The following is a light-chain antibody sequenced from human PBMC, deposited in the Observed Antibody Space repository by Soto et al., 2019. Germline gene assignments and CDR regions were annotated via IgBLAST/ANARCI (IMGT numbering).Light chain of an antibody. J-gene: IGLJ3*02. V-gene: IGLV1-40*01. CDR3: QAYDSGASGSGV. CDR2: GNT. Sequence: QSVLTQPPSVSGAPGQRVTISCTGSSSNIGAGYDVHWYQQFPGTPPKLLIYGNTNRPSGVPDRFSGSKSGTSASLAISGLQTQDEAQYYCQAYDSGASGSGVFGGGTKLTVL. CDR1: SSNIGAGYD.